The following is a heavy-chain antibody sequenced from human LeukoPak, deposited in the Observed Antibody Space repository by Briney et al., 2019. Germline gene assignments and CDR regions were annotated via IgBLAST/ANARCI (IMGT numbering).Heavy chain of an antibody. V-gene: IGHV3-33*01. D-gene: IGHD3-10*01. CDR1: GLTFSSYG. CDR3: ARDRLSGSYYSYYFDY. CDR2: IWYDGSNK. Sequence: GGSLRLSCAASGLTFSSYGMHWVRQAPGKGLEWVAVIWYDGSNKYYADSVKGRFTISRDNSKNTLYLQMNSLRAEDTAVYYCARDRLSGSYYSYYFDYWGQGTLVTVSS. J-gene: IGHJ4*02.